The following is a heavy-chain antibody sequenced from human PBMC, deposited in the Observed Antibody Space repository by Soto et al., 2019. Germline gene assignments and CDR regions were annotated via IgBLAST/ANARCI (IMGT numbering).Heavy chain of an antibody. CDR2: IYWDDDK. CDR1: GFSLSTSEVG. J-gene: IGHJ4*02. D-gene: IGHD3-9*01. Sequence: QITLKESGPTLVKPTQTLTLTCTFSGFSLSTSEVGVGWIRQPPGKGLEWLALIYWDDDKRYSPSLKSRLTGTXXTSKSHVVLTMTNMDPLDTATYYCAHRFDWYYFDNWGQGTLVTVSS. CDR3: AHRFDWYYFDN. V-gene: IGHV2-5*02.